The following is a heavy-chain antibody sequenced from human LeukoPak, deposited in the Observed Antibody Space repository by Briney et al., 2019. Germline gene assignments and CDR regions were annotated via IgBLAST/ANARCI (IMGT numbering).Heavy chain of an antibody. V-gene: IGHV3-21*01. CDR2: ISSSSSNI. D-gene: IGHD2-2*01. CDR3: ARVGIVIVPAQPYYGMDV. CDR1: GFTFSSFS. Sequence: PGGSLRLSCATSGFTFSSFSINWVRQAPGKGLEWVSSISSSSSNIYYADPVKGRFTISRDNAKKSLYLQMNSLRAEDTAVYYCARVGIVIVPAQPYYGMDVWGQGTTVTVSS. J-gene: IGHJ6*02.